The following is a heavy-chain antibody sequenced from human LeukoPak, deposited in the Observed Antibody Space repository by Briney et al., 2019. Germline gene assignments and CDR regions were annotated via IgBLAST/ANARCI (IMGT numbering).Heavy chain of an antibody. D-gene: IGHD1-26*01. CDR1: GFTFSSYA. Sequence: GGSLRLSCSASGFTFSSYAMHWARQAPGKGLEYVSAISSNGGSTYYADSVKGRFTISRDNSKNTLYLQMSSLRAEDTAVYYCVKEWELVIFDYWGQGTLVTVSS. CDR3: VKEWELVIFDY. CDR2: ISSNGGST. J-gene: IGHJ4*02. V-gene: IGHV3-64D*06.